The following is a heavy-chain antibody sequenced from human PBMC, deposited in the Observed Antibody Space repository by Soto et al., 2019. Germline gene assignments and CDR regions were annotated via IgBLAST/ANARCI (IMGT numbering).Heavy chain of an antibody. CDR3: ARLRLPYIVGATMHYYYGMDV. D-gene: IGHD1-26*01. Sequence: SETLSLTCTVSGGSISSSSYYWGWIRQPPGKGLEWIGSIYYSGSTYYNPSLKSRVTISVDTSKNQFSLKLSSVTAADTAVYYCARLRLPYIVGATMHYYYGMDVWGQGTTVTVSS. CDR1: GGSISSSSYY. CDR2: IYYSGST. V-gene: IGHV4-39*01. J-gene: IGHJ6*02.